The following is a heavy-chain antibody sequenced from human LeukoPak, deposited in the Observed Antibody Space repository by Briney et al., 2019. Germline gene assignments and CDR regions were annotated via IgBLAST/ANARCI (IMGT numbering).Heavy chain of an antibody. CDR1: GFTFSSYE. Sequence: PGGSLRLSCAASGFTFSSYEMNWVRQAPGKGLEWVSYISSSGSTIYYADSVKGRFTISGDNAKNSLYLQMNSLRAEDMAVYYCASPYSSRWYELCYWGQGTLVTVSS. J-gene: IGHJ4*02. D-gene: IGHD6-13*01. CDR2: ISSSGSTI. V-gene: IGHV3-48*03. CDR3: ASPYSSRWYELCY.